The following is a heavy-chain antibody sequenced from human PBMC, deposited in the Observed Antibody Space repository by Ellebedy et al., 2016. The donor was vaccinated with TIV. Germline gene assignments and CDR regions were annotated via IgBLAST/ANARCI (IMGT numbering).Heavy chain of an antibody. Sequence: MPSETLSLTCTVSGGSISSSGYYWGWIRQPPGKGLEWIGSVYHSVTTSYNPSLKGRVTISADTSQNQFALKLTSVTAADTAVYYCVRQWPYVDTGFWGQGTLVAVSS. D-gene: IGHD5-18*01. V-gene: IGHV4-39*01. CDR2: VYHSVTT. J-gene: IGHJ4*02. CDR1: GGSISSSGYY. CDR3: VRQWPYVDTGF.